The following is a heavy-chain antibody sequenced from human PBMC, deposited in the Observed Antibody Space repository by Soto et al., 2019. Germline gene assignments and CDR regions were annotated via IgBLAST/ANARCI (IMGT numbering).Heavy chain of an antibody. CDR3: ARLLGSYGVDY. CDR1: GGSISSYY. V-gene: IGHV4-59*08. D-gene: IGHD5-18*01. Sequence: QVQLQESGPGLVKPSETLSLTCTVSGGSISSYYWIWIRQPPGKGLEWIGYIYYSGSTNYNPSLKSRVTISVDTSKNQFSLKLSSVTAADTAVYYCARLLGSYGVDYWGQGTLVTVSS. J-gene: IGHJ4*02. CDR2: IYYSGST.